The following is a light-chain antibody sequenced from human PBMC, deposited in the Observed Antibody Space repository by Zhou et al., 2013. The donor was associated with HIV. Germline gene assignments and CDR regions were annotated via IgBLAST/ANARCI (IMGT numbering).Light chain of an antibody. CDR3: MQVLQTPYT. CDR1: QSLLHSNGYYY. CDR2: LGS. V-gene: IGKV2-28*01. Sequence: DIVMTQSPLSLPVTPGEAASISCRSSQSLLHSNGYYYLDWYLQKPGQSPQLLIHLGSYRASGVPDRFSGSGSGTDFTLKISRVEAEDVGVYYCMQVLQTPYTFGQGTKLEIK. J-gene: IGKJ2*01.